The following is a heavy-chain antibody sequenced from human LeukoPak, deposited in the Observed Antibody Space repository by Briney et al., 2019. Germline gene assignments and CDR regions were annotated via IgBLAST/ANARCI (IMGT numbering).Heavy chain of an antibody. CDR3: ARVRIQYKDAFDI. CDR1: GGPISSSSYY. J-gene: IGHJ3*02. Sequence: SETLSLTCTVSGGPISSSSYYWGWIRQPPGKGLEWIGSIYYSGSTYYNPSLKSRVTISVDTSKNQFSLKLSSVTAADTAVYYCARVRIQYKDAFDIWGQGTMVTVSS. D-gene: IGHD5-18*01. V-gene: IGHV4-39*07. CDR2: IYYSGST.